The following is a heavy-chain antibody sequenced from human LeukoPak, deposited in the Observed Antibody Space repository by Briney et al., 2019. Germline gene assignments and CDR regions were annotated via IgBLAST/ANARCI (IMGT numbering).Heavy chain of an antibody. CDR1: GFTFSNAW. V-gene: IGHV3-15*01. Sequence: KAGGSLRLSCAASGFTFSNAWMSWVRQAPGKGREWVGRIKSKTDGGTTDYAAPVKGRFTISRDDSKNTLYLQMNSLKTEDTAVYYCTTGNYDFWSGYYHWGQGTLVTVSS. D-gene: IGHD3-3*01. J-gene: IGHJ5*02. CDR2: IKSKTDGGTT. CDR3: TTGNYDFWSGYYH.